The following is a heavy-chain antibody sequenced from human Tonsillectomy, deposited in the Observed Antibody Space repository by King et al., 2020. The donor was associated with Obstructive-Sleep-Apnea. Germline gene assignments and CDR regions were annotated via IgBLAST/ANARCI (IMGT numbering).Heavy chain of an antibody. CDR1: GDSIRSVY. Sequence: VQLQESGPGLVKPSETLSLTCTVSGDSIRSVYWTWIRQPPGRGLELSGYSYFSGSTNYNPSLKSRVTISVDPSKNPFSLTLSSVTAADTAVYYCARDGFPFNYFDPWGQGTLVTVSS. D-gene: IGHD4-11*01. J-gene: IGHJ5*02. CDR2: SYFSGST. CDR3: ARDGFPFNYFDP. V-gene: IGHV4-59*01.